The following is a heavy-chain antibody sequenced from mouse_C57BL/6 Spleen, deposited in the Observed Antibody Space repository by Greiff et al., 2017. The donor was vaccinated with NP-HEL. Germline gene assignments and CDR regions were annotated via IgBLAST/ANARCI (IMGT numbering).Heavy chain of an antibody. CDR3: ARRSYDYYAMDY. Sequence: VKLMESGPGLVAPSQSLSITCTVSGFSLTSYGVHWVRQPPGKGLEWLVVIWSDGSTTYNSALKSRLSISKDNSKSQVFLKMNSLQTDDTAMYYCARRSYDYYAMDYWGQGTSVTVSS. J-gene: IGHJ4*01. V-gene: IGHV2-6*03. D-gene: IGHD1-1*01. CDR1: GFSLTSYG. CDR2: IWSDGST.